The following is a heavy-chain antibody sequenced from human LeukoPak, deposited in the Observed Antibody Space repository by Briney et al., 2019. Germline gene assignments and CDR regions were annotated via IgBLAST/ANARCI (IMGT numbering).Heavy chain of an antibody. D-gene: IGHD6-13*01. CDR3: ARMSIAAANDAFDI. Sequence: GPSPTLVNPTQTLTLTCTYSGFSLSTSGMCVSWIRQPPEKALEWLARNDLDDDKYYSTSLKTRLTISKDTSKNQVVLTMTNMDPVDTATYYCARMSIAAANDAFDIWGQGTMVTVSS. V-gene: IGHV2-70*11. CDR2: NDLDDDK. CDR1: GFSLSTSGMC. J-gene: IGHJ3*02.